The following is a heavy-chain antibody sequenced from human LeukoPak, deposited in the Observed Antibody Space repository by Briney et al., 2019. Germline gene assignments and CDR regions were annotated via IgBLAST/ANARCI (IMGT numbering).Heavy chain of an antibody. CDR2: INPNSGGT. CDR3: ARPAEGYSSSWYEY. Sequence: VASVKVSCKASGYTFTGYYMHWVRQAPGQGLEWMGWINPNSGGTNYAQKFQGRVTMTRDTSISTAYMELSRLRSDDTAVYYCARPAEGYSSSWYEYWGQGTLVTVSS. CDR1: GYTFTGYY. D-gene: IGHD6-13*01. V-gene: IGHV1-2*02. J-gene: IGHJ4*02.